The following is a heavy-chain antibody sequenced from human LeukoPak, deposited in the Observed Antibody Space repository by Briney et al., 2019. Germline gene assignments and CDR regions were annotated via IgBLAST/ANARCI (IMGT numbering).Heavy chain of an antibody. J-gene: IGHJ4*02. CDR2: INTDGSST. V-gene: IGHV3-74*01. CDR1: GFTFSSYW. Sequence: GGSLRLSCAASGFTFSSYWMYWVRQALGQGLVWVSRINTDGSSTSYADSVQGRFTISRDNANNTLYLQMNSLRAEDTAVYYWATGPTTYFDCWAQGTLVTVSS. CDR3: ATGPTTYFDC. D-gene: IGHD1-1*01.